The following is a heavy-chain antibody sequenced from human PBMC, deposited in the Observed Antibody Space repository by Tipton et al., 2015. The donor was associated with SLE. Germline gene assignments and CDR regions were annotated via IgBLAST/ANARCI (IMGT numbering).Heavy chain of an antibody. Sequence: SLRLSCAASGFTFSSYGMHWVRQAPGKGLEWVAFIRYDGSNKYYADSVKGRFTISRDNSKNTLYLQMNSLRAEDTAVYYCAKGGIVVVPAATFDLWGRGTLVIVSS. CDR2: IRYDGSNK. CDR1: GFTFSSYG. V-gene: IGHV3-30*02. J-gene: IGHJ2*01. D-gene: IGHD2-2*01. CDR3: AKGGIVVVPAATFDL.